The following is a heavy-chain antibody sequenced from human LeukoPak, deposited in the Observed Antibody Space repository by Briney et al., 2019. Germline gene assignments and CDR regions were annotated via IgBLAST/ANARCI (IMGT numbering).Heavy chain of an antibody. Sequence: PGGSLRLSCAASGFTFSSYAMSWARQAPGKGLEWVSAISGSGGSTYYADSVKGRSTISRDNSKNTLYLQMNSLRAEDTAVYYCAKTVGYCSSTSCYFDYWGQGTLVTVSS. CDR3: AKTVGYCSSTSCYFDY. D-gene: IGHD2-2*01. CDR1: GFTFSSYA. V-gene: IGHV3-23*01. J-gene: IGHJ4*02. CDR2: ISGSGGST.